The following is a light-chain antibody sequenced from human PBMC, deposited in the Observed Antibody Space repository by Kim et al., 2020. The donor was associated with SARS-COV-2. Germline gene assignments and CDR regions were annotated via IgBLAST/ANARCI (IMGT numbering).Light chain of an antibody. CDR3: QQYNNWPSIT. Sequence: EIVMTQSPATLSVPPGERATLSCRASQSVRSNLAWYQQKPGQAPRLLFYGASTRATGIPGRFSGSGSGTEFTLTISSLQSEDFAVYYCQQYNNWPSITFGQGTRLEIK. J-gene: IGKJ5*01. CDR2: GAS. CDR1: QSVRSN. V-gene: IGKV3-15*01.